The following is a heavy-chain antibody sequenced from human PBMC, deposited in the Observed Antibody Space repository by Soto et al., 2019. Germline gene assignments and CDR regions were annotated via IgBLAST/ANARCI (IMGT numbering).Heavy chain of an antibody. Sequence: SETLSLTCTVSGGSISSGGYYWSWIRQPPGKGLEWIGYIYDSGGTYYNPSLKSRVSISVDTSKNQFSLKLSSVTATDTAVYYCVRDYFDSSGDIRVEYWGQGALVTVS. V-gene: IGHV4-30-4*01. D-gene: IGHD3-22*01. CDR1: GGSISSGGYY. CDR3: VRDYFDSSGDIRVEY. J-gene: IGHJ4*02. CDR2: IYDSGGT.